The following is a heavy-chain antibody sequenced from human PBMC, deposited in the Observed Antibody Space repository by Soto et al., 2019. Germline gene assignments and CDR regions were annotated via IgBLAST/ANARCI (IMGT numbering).Heavy chain of an antibody. CDR2: ISYSGST. CDR1: GTSSSSDVYC. CDR3: ARENHITMVRGHIEDYYYYGMDV. V-gene: IGHV4-31*03. J-gene: IGHJ6*02. D-gene: IGHD3-10*01. Sequence: PLETLPHTCPVSGTSSSSDVYCWSWIRKPPEKGLEWIGYISYSGSTYYNPSLKSRVTISVDTSKNQFSLKLSSVTAADTAVYYCARENHITMVRGHIEDYYYYGMDVWGQGTTVTVSS.